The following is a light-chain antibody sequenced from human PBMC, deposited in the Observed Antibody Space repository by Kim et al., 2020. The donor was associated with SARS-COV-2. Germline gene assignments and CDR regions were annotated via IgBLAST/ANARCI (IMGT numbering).Light chain of an antibody. Sequence: DIQMTQSPSPLSSSVGARVTLTCRASQSINNWLAWYQQKPGKVPKLLIYDASSLESGVPSRFSGSGSGTEFTLTISSLQPDDFATYYCQQYNSKSFRFGEGTKVDIK. V-gene: IGKV1-5*01. CDR1: QSINNW. CDR2: DAS. J-gene: IGKJ4*02. CDR3: QQYNSKSFR.